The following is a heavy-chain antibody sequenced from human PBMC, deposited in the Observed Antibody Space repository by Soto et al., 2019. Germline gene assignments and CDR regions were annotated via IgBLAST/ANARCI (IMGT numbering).Heavy chain of an antibody. CDR2: ISPLKGRT. J-gene: IGHJ1*01. V-gene: IGHV1-18*04. CDR1: GYTFTSYG. Sequence: QVQLVQSGPDLKRPGASMKVSCKASGYTFTSYGISWVRQAPGQGLEWMAWISPLKGRTQYSQKAQGRVTLSTDTSSITAYMEMTTLRVDDTAVYYCALDYGDRPEYFKHWGQVTLVTVS. D-gene: IGHD4-17*01. CDR3: ALDYGDRPEYFKH.